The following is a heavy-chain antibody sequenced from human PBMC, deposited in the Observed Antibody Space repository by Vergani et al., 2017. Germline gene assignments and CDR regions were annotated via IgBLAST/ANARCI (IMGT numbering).Heavy chain of an antibody. J-gene: IGHJ3*02. Sequence: QVQLVQSGAEVKKPGSSVKVSCKASGGTFSSYAISWVRQAPGQGLEWMGRIIPIFGTANYAQKFQGRVTMTRDTSISTAYMELSRLRSDDTAVYYCARDRLAPSRAFDIWGQGTMVTVSS. CDR2: IIPIFGTA. CDR3: ARDRLAPSRAFDI. D-gene: IGHD6-25*01. CDR1: GGTFSSYA. V-gene: IGHV1-69*06.